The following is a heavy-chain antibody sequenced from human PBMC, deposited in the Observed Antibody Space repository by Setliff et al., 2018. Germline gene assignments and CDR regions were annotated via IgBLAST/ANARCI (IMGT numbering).Heavy chain of an antibody. V-gene: IGHV3-64D*09. CDR2: ISSTGIPI. J-gene: IGHJ3*02. Sequence: GGSLRLSCSASGFTFSRYAMHWVRQAPGKGLESVSAISSTGIPIYYADSVKARFSISRDDAKNTLYLQMTSLRADDTAVYYCVKDPSVYGADSGSIWGQVTMVTVSS. CDR1: GFTFSRYA. CDR3: VKDPSVYGADSGSI. D-gene: IGHD2-21*02.